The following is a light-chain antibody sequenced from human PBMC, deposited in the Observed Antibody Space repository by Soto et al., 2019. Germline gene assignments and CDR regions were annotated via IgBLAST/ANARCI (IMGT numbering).Light chain of an antibody. CDR1: QSISSW. J-gene: IGKJ1*01. CDR2: KAS. CDR3: QKYNSYSWT. Sequence: DIQMTQSPSTLSASVGDRVTITCRASQSISSWLAWYQQKPGKAPKLLIYKASSLESGVPSRFSGSGSGTEFTLTISSLQPADFATYYCQKYNSYSWTFGQGPKV. V-gene: IGKV1-5*03.